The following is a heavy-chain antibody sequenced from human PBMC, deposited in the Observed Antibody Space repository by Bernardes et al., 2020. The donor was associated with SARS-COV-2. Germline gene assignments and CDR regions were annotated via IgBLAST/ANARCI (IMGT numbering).Heavy chain of an antibody. CDR3: VRDSYCSGDRCYSEGFEY. CDR1: GFTFSSYW. V-gene: IGHV3-7*01. Sequence: GGSLRLSCAASGFTFSSYWMSWVRQAPGKGLEWVANIKGDGSQRSSVDSVRGRFTISRDNAKNSLFLQMNSLRVEDTAVYYCVRDSYCSGDRCYSEGFEYWGQGTLVTVSS. CDR2: IKGDGSQR. D-gene: IGHD2-15*01. J-gene: IGHJ4*02.